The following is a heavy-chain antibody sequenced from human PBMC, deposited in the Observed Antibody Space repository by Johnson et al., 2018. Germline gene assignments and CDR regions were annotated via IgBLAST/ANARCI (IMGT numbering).Heavy chain of an antibody. Sequence: EVQLVESGGGVVQPGRSLKLSCAASGFTFSGSAMHWVRQASGKGLEWVGRIRSKANSYATAYAASVKGRFTISRDDSKNTAYLQMNSLKTEDTAVYYCTRWAPVGGTARVALDIWGQGKMVTVSS. V-gene: IGHV3-73*01. CDR1: GFTFSGSA. CDR3: TRWAPVGGTARVALDI. D-gene: IGHD2-21*02. CDR2: IRSKANSYAT. J-gene: IGHJ3*02.